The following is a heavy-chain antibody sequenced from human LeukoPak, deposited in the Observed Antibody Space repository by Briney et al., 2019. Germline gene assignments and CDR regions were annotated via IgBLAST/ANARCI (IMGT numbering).Heavy chain of an antibody. CDR1: GGSISSYY. V-gene: IGHV3-11*04. D-gene: IGHD6-13*01. CDR2: ISSSGSTI. CDR3: ARDIPGGSNWYDY. Sequence: PSETLSLTCTVSGGSISSYYWSWIRQPAGKGLEWVSYISSSGSTIYYADSVKGRFTISRDNAKNSLYLQMNSLRAEDTAVYYCARDIPGGSNWYDYWGQGTLVTVSS. J-gene: IGHJ4*02.